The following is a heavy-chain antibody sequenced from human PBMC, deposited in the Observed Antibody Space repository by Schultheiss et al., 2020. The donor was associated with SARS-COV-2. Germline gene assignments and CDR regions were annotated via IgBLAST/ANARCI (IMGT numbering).Heavy chain of an antibody. D-gene: IGHD3-10*01. CDR2: IYSGGTT. Sequence: GESLKISCAASGFTVSSNYMSWVRQAPGKGLEWVSVIYSGGTTYYADSVKGRFTISRLNSKNTLYLQMGSLRAEDMAVYYCARSQKRTAGSASGSDYWGQGTLVTVSS. CDR3: ARSQKRTAGSASGSDY. CDR1: GFTVSSNY. V-gene: IGHV3-53*04. J-gene: IGHJ4*02.